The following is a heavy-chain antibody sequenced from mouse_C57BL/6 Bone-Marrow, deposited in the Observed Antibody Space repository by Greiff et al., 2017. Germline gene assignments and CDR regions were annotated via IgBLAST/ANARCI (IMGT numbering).Heavy chain of an antibody. Sequence: EVHLVESGGGLVKPGGSLKLSCAASGFTFSSYTMSWVRQTPEKRLQWVAAISGGGGNTYYPDSVQGRFPISRDKDKNILYLQMSSLRSEDTALYYCSRQVTTVLATKYFDVWGTGATGTVST. CDR2: ISGGGGNT. CDR3: SRQVTTVLATKYFDV. CDR1: GFTFSSYT. V-gene: IGHV5-9*01. D-gene: IGHD1-1*01. J-gene: IGHJ1*03.